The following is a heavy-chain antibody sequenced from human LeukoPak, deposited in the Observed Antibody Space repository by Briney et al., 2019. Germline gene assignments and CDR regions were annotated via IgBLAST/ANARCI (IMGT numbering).Heavy chain of an antibody. J-gene: IGHJ4*02. CDR3: TTDFGSYYSEAFDY. V-gene: IGHV3-15*01. CDR1: GFTFSNAW. D-gene: IGHD1-26*01. Sequence: GGSPRLSCAASGFTFSNAWMSWVRQAPGKGLEWVGRIKSKTDGGTTDYAAPVKGRFTISRDDSKNTLYLQMNSLKTEDTAVYYCTTDFGSYYSEAFDYWGQGTLVTVSS. CDR2: IKSKTDGGTT.